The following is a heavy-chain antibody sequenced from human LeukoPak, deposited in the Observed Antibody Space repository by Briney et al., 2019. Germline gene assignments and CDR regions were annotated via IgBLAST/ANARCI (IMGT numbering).Heavy chain of an antibody. CDR3: ARGGILGIFDTYYYYGMDV. Sequence: ASVKVSCKASGYTFTSYDLNWVRQATAQGLEWMGWMNPNSGNTGYAQKFQGRVTMTRNTSISTAYMELSSLRSEDTAVYYCARGGILGIFDTYYYYGMDVWGQGTTVTVSS. V-gene: IGHV1-8*01. CDR2: MNPNSGNT. D-gene: IGHD7-27*01. J-gene: IGHJ6*02. CDR1: GYTFTSYD.